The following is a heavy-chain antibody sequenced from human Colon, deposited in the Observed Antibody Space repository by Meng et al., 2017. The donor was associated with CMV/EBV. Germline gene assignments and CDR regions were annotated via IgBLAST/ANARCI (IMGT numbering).Heavy chain of an antibody. CDR1: GGSISSMSDY. Sequence: SETLSLTCSVSGGSISSMSDYWGWIRQPPGKGLEWIGEIDHRGRTEYNPSLKSRVTISADTSKNQFSLNLTSVTAADTAIYYCARGRSSTGQGVYYFDGLDVWGQGATVTVSS. V-gene: IGHV4-39*07. D-gene: IGHD1-1*01. CDR3: ARGRSSTGQGVYYFDGLDV. J-gene: IGHJ6*02. CDR2: IDHRGRT.